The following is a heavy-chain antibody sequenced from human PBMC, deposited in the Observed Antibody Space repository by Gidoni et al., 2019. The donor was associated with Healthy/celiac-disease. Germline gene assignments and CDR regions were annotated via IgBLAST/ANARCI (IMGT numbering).Heavy chain of an antibody. V-gene: IGHV4-34*01. D-gene: IGHD3-10*01. Sequence: QVQLQQWGAGLLKPSETLSLTCAVDGGSFSGSYWSWLRQPPGKGLEWIGEINHSGSTNHNPSLKSRVTISVDTSKNQFSLKLSSVTAADTAVYYCARGLRVRGVKNDYWGQGTLVTVSS. CDR1: GGSFSGSY. CDR2: INHSGST. J-gene: IGHJ4*02. CDR3: ARGLRVRGVKNDY.